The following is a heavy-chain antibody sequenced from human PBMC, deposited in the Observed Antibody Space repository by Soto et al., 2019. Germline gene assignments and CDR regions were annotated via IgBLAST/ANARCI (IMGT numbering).Heavy chain of an antibody. CDR2: ISSSSSYI. D-gene: IGHD5-18*01. V-gene: IGHV3-21*01. J-gene: IGHJ4*02. CDR3: ARDQPGYSYGYGLGY. CDR1: GFTFSGYS. Sequence: GSLRLSCAASGFTFSGYSMNWFRQAPGKGLEWVSSISSSSSYIYYADSVKGRFTISRDNAKNSLYLQMNSLRAEDTAVYYCARDQPGYSYGYGLGYWGQGTLVTVSS.